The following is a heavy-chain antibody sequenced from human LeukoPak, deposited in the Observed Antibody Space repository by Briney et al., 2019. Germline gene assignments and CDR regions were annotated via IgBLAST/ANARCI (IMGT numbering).Heavy chain of an antibody. Sequence: GGSLRPSCAASGFTFSSYGMHWVRQAPGKGLEWVAVISYDGSNKYYADSVKGRFTISRDNSKNTLNLQMNSLRAEDTAVYYCAKDHAHYYGSGSYFDYWGQGTLVTVSS. CDR1: GFTFSSYG. D-gene: IGHD3-10*01. J-gene: IGHJ4*02. CDR2: ISYDGSNK. V-gene: IGHV3-30*18. CDR3: AKDHAHYYGSGSYFDY.